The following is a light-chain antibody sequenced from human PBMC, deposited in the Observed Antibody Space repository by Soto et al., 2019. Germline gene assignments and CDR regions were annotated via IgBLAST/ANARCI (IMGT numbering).Light chain of an antibody. CDR3: QQYYSSPMHT. CDR2: WAS. J-gene: IGKJ2*01. V-gene: IGKV4-1*01. CDR1: QSVLYSSNNKNY. Sequence: DIVMTQSPDSLAVSLGERATINCKSSQSVLYSSNNKNYLAWYQQKPGQPPKLLIYWASTRESGVPDRFSGSGSGKDFTLTISSLQAEDVAVYYCQQYYSSPMHTFGQGTKLEIK.